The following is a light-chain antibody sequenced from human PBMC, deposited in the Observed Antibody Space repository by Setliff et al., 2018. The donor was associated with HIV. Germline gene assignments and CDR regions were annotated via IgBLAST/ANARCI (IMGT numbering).Light chain of an antibody. J-gene: IGLJ1*01. CDR1: SSDVGRYNL. Sequence: SVLTQPASVSGSPGQSITISCTGTSSDVGRYNLVSWYQQHPGKAPKLMIYQATKRPSGVSNRFSGSKSGNTASLTISGLQAEDEADYYCTSFTTTGAYVFGTGTKVTVL. CDR2: QAT. V-gene: IGLV2-14*02. CDR3: TSFTTTGAYV.